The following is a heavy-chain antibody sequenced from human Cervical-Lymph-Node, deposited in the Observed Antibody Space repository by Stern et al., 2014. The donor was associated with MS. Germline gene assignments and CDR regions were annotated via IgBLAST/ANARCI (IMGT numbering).Heavy chain of an antibody. CDR3: ARGMTTISMGNY. V-gene: IGHV1-18*03. D-gene: IGHD4-17*01. CDR2: ISAFNGNT. Sequence: VQLEESGAEVKTPGASVKISCTASGYTFTKYGISWVRQAPGQGLEWMGWISAFNGNTNYEQKFQDRVTLTTDTSTSTAYMELRSLRSDDMAMYYCARGMTTISMGNYWGQGTLVTVSS. CDR1: GYTFTKYG. J-gene: IGHJ4*02.